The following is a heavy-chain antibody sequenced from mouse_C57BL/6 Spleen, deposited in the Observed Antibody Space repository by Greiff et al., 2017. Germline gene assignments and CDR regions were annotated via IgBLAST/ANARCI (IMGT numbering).Heavy chain of an antibody. CDR2: IRNKANGYTT. V-gene: IGHV7-3*01. Sequence: EVMLVESGGGLVQPGGSLSLSCAASGFTFTDYYMSWVRQPPGKALEWLGFIRNKANGYTTEYSASVKGRFTISRDNSQSILYLQMNALRAEDSTTSYCARATLYGSFFIYWGQGPTLTVSS. J-gene: IGHJ2*01. CDR1: GFTFTDYY. D-gene: IGHD1-1*01. CDR3: ARATLYGSFFIY.